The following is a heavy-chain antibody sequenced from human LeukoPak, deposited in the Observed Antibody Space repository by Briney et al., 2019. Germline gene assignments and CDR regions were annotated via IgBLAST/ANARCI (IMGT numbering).Heavy chain of an antibody. CDR3: ARHVRQAYNYIDY. Sequence: PSETLSLTCTVSGGSMSGYYWSWIRQPPGKGLEWIGYIYYDGSTNSNPSLKSRVTMSVDTSKNQFSLKLTSVIAADAAVYFCARHVRQAYNYIDYWGRGTPVTVSS. CDR2: IYYDGST. D-gene: IGHD5-24*01. V-gene: IGHV4-59*08. CDR1: GGSMSGYY. J-gene: IGHJ4*01.